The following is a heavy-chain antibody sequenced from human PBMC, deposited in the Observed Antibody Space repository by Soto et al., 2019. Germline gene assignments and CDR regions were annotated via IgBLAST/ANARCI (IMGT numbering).Heavy chain of an antibody. J-gene: IGHJ6*02. D-gene: IGHD3-22*01. V-gene: IGHV4-39*07. CDR3: ASHLYYYDSSGYYPYGMDV. Sequence: SETLSLTCTVSGGSISSSIYYWGWIRQPPGKGLEWIGSIYYSGSTYYTPSLKSRVTISVDTSKNQFSLKLSSVTAEDTAVYYCASHLYYYDSSGYYPYGMDVWGQGTTVTVSS. CDR1: GGSISSSIYY. CDR2: IYYSGST.